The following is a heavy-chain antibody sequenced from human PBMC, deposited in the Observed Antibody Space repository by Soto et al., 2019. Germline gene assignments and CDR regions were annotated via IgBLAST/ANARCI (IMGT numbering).Heavy chain of an antibody. J-gene: IGHJ4*02. CDR2: IYSSGST. Sequence: SETLSLTCTVSGGSISSYYWTWIRQPVGKGLEWIGRIYSSGSTNYNPSLKSRVTMSVDTSKNQFSLKLSSVTAADTAVYYCARDEQQWRGFDYWGQGTLVTVSS. V-gene: IGHV4-4*07. D-gene: IGHD6-19*01. CDR1: GGSISSYY. CDR3: ARDEQQWRGFDY.